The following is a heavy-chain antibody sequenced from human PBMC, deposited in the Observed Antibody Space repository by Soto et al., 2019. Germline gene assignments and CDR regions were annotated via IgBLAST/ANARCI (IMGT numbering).Heavy chain of an antibody. Sequence: QLQLQESGPGLVKPSETLSLTCTVSGGSISSSSYYWGWIRQPPGKGLEWIGSIYYSGSTYYNPSLKSRVTISVDKSKNQFSLKLSSVTAADTAVYYCARHRTRKTTVVTHFDYWGQGTLVTVSS. CDR2: IYYSGST. D-gene: IGHD4-17*01. CDR3: ARHRTRKTTVVTHFDY. CDR1: GGSISSSSYY. V-gene: IGHV4-39*01. J-gene: IGHJ4*02.